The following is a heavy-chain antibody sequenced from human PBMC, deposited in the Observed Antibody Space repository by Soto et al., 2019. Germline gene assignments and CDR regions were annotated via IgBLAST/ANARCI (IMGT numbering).Heavy chain of an antibody. CDR1: GYTFTGYY. Sequence: SVKVSCKASGYTFTGYYMHWVRQAPGQGLEWMGWINPNSGGTNYAQKFQGWVTMTRDTSISTAYMELSRLRSDDTAVYYCARPVGSGYDDAFDIWGQGTMVTVS. J-gene: IGHJ3*02. CDR3: ARPVGSGYDDAFDI. V-gene: IGHV1-2*04. D-gene: IGHD3-10*01. CDR2: INPNSGGT.